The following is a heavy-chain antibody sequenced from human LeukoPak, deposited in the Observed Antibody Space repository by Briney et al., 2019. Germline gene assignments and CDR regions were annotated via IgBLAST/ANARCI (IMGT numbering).Heavy chain of an antibody. D-gene: IGHD3-10*01. CDR1: GGSISWSNW. V-gene: IGHV4-4*02. CDR3: AREAYYYGSGSYILDY. J-gene: IGHJ4*02. CDR2: IYHSGST. Sequence: PSGTLSLTCAVSGGSISWSNWWTWVRQPPGKGLEWIGEIYHSGSTNYNPSLKSRVTISVDKSKNQFSLKLSSVTAADTAVYYCAREAYYYGSGSYILDYWGQGTLVTVSS.